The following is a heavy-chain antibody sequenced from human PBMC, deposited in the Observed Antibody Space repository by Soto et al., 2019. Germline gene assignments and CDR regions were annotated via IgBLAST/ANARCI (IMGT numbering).Heavy chain of an antibody. CDR2: IYYSGSS. Sequence: SETLSLTCTVSGGSVSRGRYYWSWIRQPPGKGLEWIGYIYYSGSSKYNPSLKSRVTISVDTSKNQFSLKLSSMTAADTAVYYCVRSGSGSGWLGGQGTLGTVSS. V-gene: IGHV4-61*01. J-gene: IGHJ4*02. CDR1: GGSVSRGRYY. CDR3: VRSGSGSGWL. D-gene: IGHD6-13*01.